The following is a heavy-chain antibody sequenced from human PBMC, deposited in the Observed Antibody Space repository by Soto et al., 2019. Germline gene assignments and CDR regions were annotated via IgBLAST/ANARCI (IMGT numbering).Heavy chain of an antibody. CDR3: ARDRPTVTLYGYYYYMDV. D-gene: IGHD4-17*01. Sequence: ASVKVSCKASGYTFTSYDINWVRQATGQGLEWMGWMNPNSGNTGYAQKFQGRVTMTRNTSISTAYMELSSLRSEDTAVYYCARDRPTVTLYGYYYYMDVWGKGTTVTVSS. J-gene: IGHJ6*03. V-gene: IGHV1-8*01. CDR2: MNPNSGNT. CDR1: GYTFTSYD.